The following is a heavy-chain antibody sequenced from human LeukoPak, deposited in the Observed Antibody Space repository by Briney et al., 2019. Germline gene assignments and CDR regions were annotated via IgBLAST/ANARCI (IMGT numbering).Heavy chain of an antibody. CDR3: ARDLGNTGWYTFDY. CDR2: TYYRSKGYY. CDR1: GDSVSDKNGA. D-gene: IGHD6-19*01. Sequence: SQTLSLTCAISGDSVSDKNGAWNWVRQSPSRGLEWLGRTYYRSKGYYDYAPSFNGLITIKPDASNNQLSLLLSSVTPDDTAVYYCARDLGNTGWYTFDYWGQGTLVTVSS. J-gene: IGHJ4*02. V-gene: IGHV6-1*01.